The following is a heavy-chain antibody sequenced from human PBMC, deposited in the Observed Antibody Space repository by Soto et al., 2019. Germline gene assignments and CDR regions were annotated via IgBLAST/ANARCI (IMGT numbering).Heavy chain of an antibody. D-gene: IGHD3-22*01. V-gene: IGHV3-48*03. J-gene: IGHJ6*02. Sequence: GGSLRLSCAASGFTFSSYEMNWVRQAPGKGLEWVSYISSSGSTIYYADSVKGRFTISRDNAKNSLYLQMNSLRAEDTAVYYCARGESSGYYPYYYYGMDVWGQGTTVTVSS. CDR1: GFTFSSYE. CDR2: ISSSGSTI. CDR3: ARGESSGYYPYYYYGMDV.